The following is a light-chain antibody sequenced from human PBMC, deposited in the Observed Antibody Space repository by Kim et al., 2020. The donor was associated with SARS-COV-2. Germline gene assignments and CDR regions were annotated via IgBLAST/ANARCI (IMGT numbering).Light chain of an antibody. V-gene: IGKV1-5*03. CDR1: QNITSW. J-gene: IGKJ2*01. CDR3: QQYKTYRFT. CDR2: LAS. Sequence: SASVGASVPLPSRASQNITSWLAWFPQKPGKAPNLLIYLASGLESGVPSRFSGSGSGTEFTLTISSLQPDDFATYYCQQYKTYRFTFGQGTKLEI.